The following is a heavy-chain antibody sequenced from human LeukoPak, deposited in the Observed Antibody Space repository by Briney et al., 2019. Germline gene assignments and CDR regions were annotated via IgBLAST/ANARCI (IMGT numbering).Heavy chain of an antibody. CDR1: GGSISGYL. CDR3: ARDLGGYPFFMDV. Sequence: SETLSLTCTVSGGSISGYLWSWIRQPAGKGLEWIGRIHDNGDSNHNPSLKSRVTMALDTSGKQFSLNLTSVTAADTAVYFCARDLGGYPFFMDVWGRGTTVIVSS. J-gene: IGHJ6*03. V-gene: IGHV4-4*07. D-gene: IGHD2-15*01. CDR2: IHDNGDS.